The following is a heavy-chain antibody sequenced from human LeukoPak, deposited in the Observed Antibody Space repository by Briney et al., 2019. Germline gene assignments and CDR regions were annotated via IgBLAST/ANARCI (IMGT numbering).Heavy chain of an antibody. CDR2: IVVGSGNT. Sequence: SVKVSCKASGYTFTGYYMHWVRQAPGQGLEWIGWIVVGSGNTNYAQKFQERVTITRDMSTSTAYMEVGSLRSEDTAVYYCAAVSDYYDRSGYSDAFDSWGQGTMVTVSS. J-gene: IGHJ3*02. V-gene: IGHV1-58*02. CDR1: GYTFTGYY. D-gene: IGHD3-22*01. CDR3: AAVSDYYDRSGYSDAFDS.